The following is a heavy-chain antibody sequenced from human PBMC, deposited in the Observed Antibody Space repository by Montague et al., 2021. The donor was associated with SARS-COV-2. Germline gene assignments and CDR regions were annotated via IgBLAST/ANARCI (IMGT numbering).Heavy chain of an antibody. J-gene: IGHJ3*02. CDR3: ARAPMVRGVSPPQIALDI. Sequence: SLRLSCAASGFTFSSYAMHWVRQAPGKGLESVSGIINNGGTTYYANSLKGRFTISRDNSENTLYLQMGSLRGEDMAVYYCARAPMVRGVSPPQIALDIWGRRTMVTVSS. CDR2: IINNGGTT. CDR1: GFTFSSYA. V-gene: IGHV3-64*01. D-gene: IGHD3-10*01.